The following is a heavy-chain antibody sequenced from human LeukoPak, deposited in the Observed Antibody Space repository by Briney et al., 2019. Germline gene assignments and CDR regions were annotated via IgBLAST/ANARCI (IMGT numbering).Heavy chain of an antibody. CDR2: IYHSGST. CDR3: AREYTLYRSGWFLDY. Sequence: PSGTLSLTCAVSGGSISSSNWWSWVRQPPGKGLEWIGEIYHSGSTNYNPSLKSRVTISVDKSKNQFSLKLSSVTAADTAVYYCAREYTLYRSGWFLDYWGQGTLVTVSS. D-gene: IGHD6-19*01. V-gene: IGHV4-4*02. J-gene: IGHJ4*02. CDR1: GGSISSSNW.